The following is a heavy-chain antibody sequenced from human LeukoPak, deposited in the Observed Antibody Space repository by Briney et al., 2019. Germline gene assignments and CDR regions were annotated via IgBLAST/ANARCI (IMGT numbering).Heavy chain of an antibody. J-gene: IGHJ4*02. Sequence: KPSETLSLTCTVSGGSISSYYWSWIRQPPGKGLEWIGYIYYSGSTNYNPSLKSRVTISVDTSKNQFSLKLSSVTAADTAVYYCARTSGTSFDYWGQRTLVTVSS. V-gene: IGHV4-59*12. CDR2: IYYSGST. D-gene: IGHD1-14*01. CDR1: GGSISSYY. CDR3: ARTSGTSFDY.